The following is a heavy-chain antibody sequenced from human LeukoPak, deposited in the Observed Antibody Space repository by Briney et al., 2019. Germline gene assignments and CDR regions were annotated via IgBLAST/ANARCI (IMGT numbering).Heavy chain of an antibody. V-gene: IGHV3-30*18. CDR3: AKGDYYDSSGDCFDY. J-gene: IGHJ4*02. D-gene: IGHD3-22*01. Sequence: PGRSLRLSCAASGFTFSSYGMHWVRQAPGKGLEWVAVISYDGSNKYYADSVKGRFTISRDNSKNTLYLQMNSLRAEDTAVYYCAKGDYYDSSGDCFDYWGQGTLVIVSS. CDR2: ISYDGSNK. CDR1: GFTFSSYG.